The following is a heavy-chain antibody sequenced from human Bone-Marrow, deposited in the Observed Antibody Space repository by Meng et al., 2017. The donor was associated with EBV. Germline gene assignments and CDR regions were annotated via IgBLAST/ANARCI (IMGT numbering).Heavy chain of an antibody. CDR1: GFTFSSHA. CDR3: AKSHGDPPGGDFRFDC. Sequence: QVQLVEXGXGVVQPGXSLRLSXAASGFTFSSHAMHWVRQAPGKGLEWVAVISYDGSNIHYADSVKGRFTISRDNSENTLYLQMDSLRPEDTAVFYCAKSHGDPPGGDFRFDCWGQGTLVTVAS. V-gene: IGHV3-30*18. CDR2: ISYDGSNI. J-gene: IGHJ4*02. D-gene: IGHD4-17*01.